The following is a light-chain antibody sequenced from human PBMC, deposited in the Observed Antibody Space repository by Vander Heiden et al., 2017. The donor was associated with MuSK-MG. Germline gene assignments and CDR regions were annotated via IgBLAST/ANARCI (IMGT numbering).Light chain of an antibody. CDR1: QSLLHSNGYNY. V-gene: IGKV2-28*01. CDR2: LGS. J-gene: IGKJ1*01. Sequence: DIVMTQSPLSLPVTPGEPASISCRSSQSLLHSNGYNYLDWYLQKPGQSPQLLIYLGSNRASGVPDRFSGTRSGTDFTLKISRVDAEDIGGYYCMQALQTPRTFGQGTKVEIK. CDR3: MQALQTPRT.